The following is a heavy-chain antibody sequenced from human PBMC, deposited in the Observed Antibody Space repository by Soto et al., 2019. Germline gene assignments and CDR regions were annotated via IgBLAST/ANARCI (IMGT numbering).Heavy chain of an antibody. D-gene: IGHD4-17*01. CDR2: IYYSGST. J-gene: IGHJ4*02. V-gene: IGHV4-59*01. CDR1: GGSISSYY. CDR3: ARVRDDGGNPFDC. Sequence: QVQLQESGPGLVKPSETLSLTCTVSGGSISSYYWSWIRQPPGKGLEWIGYIYYSGSTNYNPSLKSRVTISVDTSKNQFSRKLSSVTAADTAVYYCARVRDDGGNPFDCWGQGTLVTVSS.